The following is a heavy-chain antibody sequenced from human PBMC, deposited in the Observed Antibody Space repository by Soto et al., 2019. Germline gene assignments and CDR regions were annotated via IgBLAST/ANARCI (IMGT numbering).Heavy chain of an antibody. CDR3: AARRSGLYAMDV. D-gene: IGHD1-26*01. CDR1: GFTFSTSA. V-gene: IGHV1-58*01. J-gene: IGHJ6*02. CDR2: IVGGRGNT. Sequence: MQLVQSGPEVKKPGTSVKVSCKASGFTFSTSAVQWVRQARGQRPEWMGWIVGGRGNTNYAQNSQARVIITRDMSTSTVYMELSSLRSDDTAVYFCAARRSGLYAMDVWGQGTTVTVSS.